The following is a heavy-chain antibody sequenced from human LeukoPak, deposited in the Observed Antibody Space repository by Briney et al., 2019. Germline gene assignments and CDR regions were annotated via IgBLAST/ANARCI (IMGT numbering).Heavy chain of an antibody. Sequence: SETLSLTCTVPGGSISSYYWSWIRQPPGKGLEWIGYIYYSGSTNCNPSLKSRVTISVDTSKNQFSLKLSSVTAADTAVYYCARGNREITIFGVVIGYYYMDVWGKRTTVTVSS. CDR3: ARGNREITIFGVVIGYYYMDV. CDR1: GGSISSYY. V-gene: IGHV4-59*01. J-gene: IGHJ6*03. CDR2: IYYSGST. D-gene: IGHD3-3*01.